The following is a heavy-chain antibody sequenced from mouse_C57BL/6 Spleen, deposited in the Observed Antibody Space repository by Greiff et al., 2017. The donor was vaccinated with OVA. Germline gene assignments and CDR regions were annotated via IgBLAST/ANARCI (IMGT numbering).Heavy chain of an antibody. CDR1: GYSFTDYN. J-gene: IGHJ3*01. CDR3: SRSFCRPAWFAY. Sequence: EVQLQQSGPELVKPGASVKISCKASGYSFTDYNMNWVKQSNGKSLEWIGVINPNYGTTSYNQKFKGKATLTVDQSSSTAYMQLNNLTSEDSAGYYCSRSFCRPAWFAYWGQGTLVTVSA. CDR2: INPNYGTT. V-gene: IGHV1-39*01.